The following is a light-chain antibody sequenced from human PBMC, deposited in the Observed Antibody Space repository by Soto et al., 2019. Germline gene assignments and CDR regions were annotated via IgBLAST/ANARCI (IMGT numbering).Light chain of an antibody. CDR3: QQYGSSPLWT. CDR1: QSISSSY. J-gene: IGKJ1*01. CDR2: GAS. Sequence: EIVLTQSPGTLSLSPGERATVSCRASQSISSSYLAWYQQKLGQAPRLLIYGASSRATGIPDRFSGSGSGTDFTLTISRLEPEDFAVYYCQQYGSSPLWTFGQGTKVDI. V-gene: IGKV3-20*01.